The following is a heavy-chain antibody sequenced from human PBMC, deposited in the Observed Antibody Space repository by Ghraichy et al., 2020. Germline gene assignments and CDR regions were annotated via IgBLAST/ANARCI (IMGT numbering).Heavy chain of an antibody. J-gene: IGHJ3*02. D-gene: IGHD3-10*01. CDR1: GYKFTDYH. CDR3: ARDFFEGSGPFDM. Sequence: ASVKVSCKASGYKFTDYHIQWVRQAPGKGLEWMGWTIPSSGATNYAQAFQGRVTMTRDMSVTTAYMEIRGLQSDDTAVYFCARDFFEGSGPFDMWGQGTVIIVSS. V-gene: IGHV1-2*02. CDR2: TIPSSGAT.